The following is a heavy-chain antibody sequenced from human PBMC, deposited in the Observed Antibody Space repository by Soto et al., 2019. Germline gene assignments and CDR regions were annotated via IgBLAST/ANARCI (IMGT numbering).Heavy chain of an antibody. J-gene: IGHJ6*02. V-gene: IGHV4-4*07. CDR3: ARVPVAVAATEDYYGLDV. CDR1: GVSVTSYY. CDR2: INTDGLS. D-gene: IGHD2-15*01. Sequence: ETLSLTCSVSGVSVTSYYWSWIRQSAGGGLEWMGRINTDGLSTYSPSFKSRLTMSLDTSKNQVSLRLISVTAADTAVYFCARVPVAVAATEDYYGLDVWGQGTTVTV.